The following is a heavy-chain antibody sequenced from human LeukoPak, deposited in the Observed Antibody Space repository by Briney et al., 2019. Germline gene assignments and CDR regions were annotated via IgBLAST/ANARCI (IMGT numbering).Heavy chain of an antibody. D-gene: IGHD3-10*01. CDR3: ARDGRMVRGDIYLDWFDP. CDR1: GGTFSSYT. V-gene: IGHV1-69*04. J-gene: IGHJ5*02. CDR2: MIPILGIA. Sequence: SVKVSCXASGGTFSSYTISWVRQAPGQGLGWMGRMIPILGIANYAQKFQGRVTITADKSTSTAYMELSSLRSEDTAVYYCARDGRMVRGDIYLDWFDPWGQGTLVTVSS.